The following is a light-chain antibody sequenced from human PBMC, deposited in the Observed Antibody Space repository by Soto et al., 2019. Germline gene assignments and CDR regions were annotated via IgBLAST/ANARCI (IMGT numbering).Light chain of an antibody. V-gene: IGKV3-11*01. CDR3: PQRSHWPSNT. Sequence: EIVLTQSPANLSLSPGERATLSCRASESVAGYFAWYQQKPGLPPRLLIYETSNRVVGIPARFSGSGSGTDFTLTISSLEPEDSGVYYCPQRSHWPSNTSGQGTRLEMK. J-gene: IGKJ5*01. CDR1: ESVAGY. CDR2: ETS.